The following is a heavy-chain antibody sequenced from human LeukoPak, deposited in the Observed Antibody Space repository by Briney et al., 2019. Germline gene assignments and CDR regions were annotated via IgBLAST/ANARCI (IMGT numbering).Heavy chain of an antibody. J-gene: IGHJ4*02. D-gene: IGHD3-22*01. CDR2: INPNSGGK. CDR3: ARAPDTSAPFDY. V-gene: IGHV1-2*02. Sequence: ASVTVSCKASGFPFTGYYIHWVGQAPGQGLEGMGWINPNSGGKKSAQKFQGRVTITSDTSISTAYLELSSLRSDDTAVYYCARAPDTSAPFDYWGQGTLVTVSS. CDR1: GFPFTGYY.